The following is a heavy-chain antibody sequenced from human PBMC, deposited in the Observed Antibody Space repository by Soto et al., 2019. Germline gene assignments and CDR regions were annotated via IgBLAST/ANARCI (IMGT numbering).Heavy chain of an antibody. CDR1: GYSFTSYW. V-gene: IGHV5-10-1*01. J-gene: IGHJ4*02. Sequence: PGESLKISCKGSGYSFTSYWISWVRQMPGKGLEWMGRIDPSDSYTNYSPSFQGHVTISADKSISTAYLQWSSLKASDTAMYYCARHSRADSGPDYGDYVTPLGYWGQGTLVTVSS. CDR3: ARHSRADSGPDYGDYVTPLGY. D-gene: IGHD4-17*01. CDR2: IDPSDSYT.